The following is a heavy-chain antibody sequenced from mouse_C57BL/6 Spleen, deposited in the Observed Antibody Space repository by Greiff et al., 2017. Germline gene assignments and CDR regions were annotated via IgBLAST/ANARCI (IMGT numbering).Heavy chain of an antibody. V-gene: IGHV1-74*01. J-gene: IGHJ4*01. Sequence: VQLQQPGAELVKPGASVKVSCKASGYTFTRYWMHWVKQRPGQGLEWIGRIHPSDSDTNYTQKFKGKATLTVDKSSSPAYMQLSSLTSEDSAVYYCAIGAQATFAMYYWGQGTSVTVSS. CDR2: IHPSDSDT. CDR3: AIGAQATFAMYY. CDR1: GYTFTRYW. D-gene: IGHD3-2*02.